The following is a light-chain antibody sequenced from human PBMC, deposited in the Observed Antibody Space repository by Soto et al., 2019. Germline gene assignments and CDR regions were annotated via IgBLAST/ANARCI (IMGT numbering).Light chain of an antibody. Sequence: QSVLTQPASVSGSPGQSITISCTGTSSDFGGYNYVSWYQQHPGKAPKLMIYDVSNLPSGVSNRFSGSKSGNTASLTISGLQAEDEADYYCSSYTSSSTPYVFGTGTKATVL. CDR1: SSDFGGYNY. CDR2: DVS. J-gene: IGLJ1*01. V-gene: IGLV2-14*01. CDR3: SSYTSSSTPYV.